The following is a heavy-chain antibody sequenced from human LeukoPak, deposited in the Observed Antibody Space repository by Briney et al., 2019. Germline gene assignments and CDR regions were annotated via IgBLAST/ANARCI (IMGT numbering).Heavy chain of an antibody. D-gene: IGHD6-13*01. Sequence: GASVRVSCTSSGYTFTIYGISWVRQAPGQGREWMGCISAYNGNTNYAQKLQRRVTMTTDTSTSTAYMELGSLRSDDTAVYYCARARYIGAASGTLWFDLWGQGTLVTVSS. CDR2: ISAYNGNT. CDR1: GYTFTIYG. V-gene: IGHV1-18*01. J-gene: IGHJ5*02. CDR3: ARARYIGAASGTLWFDL.